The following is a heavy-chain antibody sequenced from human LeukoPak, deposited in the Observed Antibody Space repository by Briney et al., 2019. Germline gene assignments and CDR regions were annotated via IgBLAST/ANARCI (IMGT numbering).Heavy chain of an antibody. CDR2: IIPIFGTA. V-gene: IGHV1-69*13. D-gene: IGHD3-10*01. Sequence: GASVKVSCKASGGTFSNYAISWVRQAPGQGLEWMGGIIPIFGTASYAQKFQGRVTITADESTGTAYMELSSLRSEDTAVYYCARDLGDSFDYWGQGTLVTVSS. CDR3: ARDLGDSFDY. J-gene: IGHJ4*02. CDR1: GGTFSNYA.